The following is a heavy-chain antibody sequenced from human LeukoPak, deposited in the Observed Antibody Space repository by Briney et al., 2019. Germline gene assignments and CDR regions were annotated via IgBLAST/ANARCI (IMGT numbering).Heavy chain of an antibody. J-gene: IGHJ5*02. V-gene: IGHV4-59*12. CDR1: GGSFSTYY. Sequence: SETLSLTCTVSGGSFSTYYWSWIRQPPGKGLEWIGYIYYSGSTNYNPSLQSRVTISVDTSKNQFSLRLSSVTAADTAVYYCASRDSSSKIDPWGQGTLVTVSS. CDR3: ASRDSSSKIDP. CDR2: IYYSGST. D-gene: IGHD6-13*01.